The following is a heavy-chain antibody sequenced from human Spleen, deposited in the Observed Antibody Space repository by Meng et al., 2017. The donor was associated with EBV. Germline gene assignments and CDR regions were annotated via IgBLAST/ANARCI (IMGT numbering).Heavy chain of an antibody. CDR1: GGTFNSDA. J-gene: IGHJ4*02. D-gene: IGHD3-10*01. CDR3: ASESGRGFTPDY. Sequence: QGEGGQFGAEVQKPGSSVKVSCWTSGGTFNSDAVSWVRQAPGQGLEWMGGLIPMSGAPHYAQKFQGRVTITADESTSTHYMDLSNLRSDDTAMYYCASESGRGFTPDYWGQGTLVTVSS. V-gene: IGHV1-69*01. CDR2: LIPMSGAP.